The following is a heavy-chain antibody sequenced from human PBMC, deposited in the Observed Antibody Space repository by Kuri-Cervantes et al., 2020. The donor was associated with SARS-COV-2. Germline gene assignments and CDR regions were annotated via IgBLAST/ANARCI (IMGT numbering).Heavy chain of an antibody. CDR3: ARGSSSWLRAHIWFDP. Sequence: GSLRLSCTVSGGSISSYYWSWIRQPPGKGLEWIGYIYYSGSTYYNPSLKSRVTISVDTSKNQFSLKLSSVTAADTAVYYCARGSSSWLRAHIWFDPWGQGTLVTVSS. J-gene: IGHJ5*02. CDR2: IYYSGST. D-gene: IGHD6-13*01. CDR1: GGSISSYY. V-gene: IGHV4-59*12.